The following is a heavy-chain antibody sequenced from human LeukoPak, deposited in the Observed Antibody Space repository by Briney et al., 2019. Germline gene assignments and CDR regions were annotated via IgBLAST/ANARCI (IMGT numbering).Heavy chain of an antibody. D-gene: IGHD3-3*01. V-gene: IGHV1-2*02. J-gene: IGHJ4*02. CDR2: INPNSGGT. Sequence: GASVKVSCKASGYTFTGYYMHWVRQASGQGLEWMGWINPNSGGTNYAQKFQGRVTMTRDTSISTAYMELSRLRSDDTAVYYCARQYYDFWSGYYNPSLRYWGQGTLVTVSS. CDR3: ARQYYDFWSGYYNPSLRY. CDR1: GYTFTGYY.